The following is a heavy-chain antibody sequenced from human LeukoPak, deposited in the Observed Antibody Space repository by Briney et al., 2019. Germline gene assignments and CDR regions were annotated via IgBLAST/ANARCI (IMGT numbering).Heavy chain of an antibody. V-gene: IGHV4-34*01. D-gene: IGHD6-25*01. Sequence: SETLFLTCAVYGGSFSGYYWSWIRQPPGKGLEWIGKINHSGSTNYNPSPKSRVTISVDTSKNQFSLKLSSVTAADTAVYYCARAPLRGPQKGFDYWGQGTLVTVSS. CDR3: ARAPLRGPQKGFDY. CDR1: GGSFSGYY. J-gene: IGHJ4*02. CDR2: INHSGST.